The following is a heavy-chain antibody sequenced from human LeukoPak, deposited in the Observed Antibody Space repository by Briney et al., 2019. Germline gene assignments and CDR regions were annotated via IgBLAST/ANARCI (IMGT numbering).Heavy chain of an antibody. Sequence: SETLSLTCTVSGGSISSYYWSWIRQPPGKGLEWIGYIYYSGSTYYNPSLKSRVTISVDTSKNQFSLKLSSVTAADTAVYYCARGRLRTGYDWGQGTLVTVSS. CDR1: GGSISSYY. CDR3: ARGRLRTGYD. J-gene: IGHJ4*02. V-gene: IGHV4-30-4*01. D-gene: IGHD5-12*01. CDR2: IYYSGST.